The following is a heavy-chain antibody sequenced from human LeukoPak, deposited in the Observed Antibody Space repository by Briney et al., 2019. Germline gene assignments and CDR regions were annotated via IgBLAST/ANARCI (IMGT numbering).Heavy chain of an antibody. CDR3: ARNGPHYYDFSGYLDS. D-gene: IGHD3-22*01. CDR1: GGSISSGDYF. V-gene: IGHV4-61*08. J-gene: IGHJ4*02. CDR2: NDKFGGT. Sequence: SQTLSLTCTVSGGSISSGDYFWGWIRQHPGKGLEWIGNNDKFGGTNYNPSLKSRVTISVDTSKNQFSLKVTSVTAADTAVYYCARNGPHYYDFSGYLDSWGQGALVTVSS.